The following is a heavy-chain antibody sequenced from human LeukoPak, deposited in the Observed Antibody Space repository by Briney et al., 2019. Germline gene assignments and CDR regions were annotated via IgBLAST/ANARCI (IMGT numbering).Heavy chain of an antibody. V-gene: IGHV4-59*01. CDR1: GGSISSYY. J-gene: IGHJ4*02. Sequence: SETLSLTCTVSGGSISSYYWSWIRQPPGKGREWIGYIYYSGSTNYNPSLNSRVTISVDPSKNQFSLTLSLVTAADTAVDYCAGGGTPMITSAYWAQGPLVTVSS. CDR2: IYYSGST. CDR3: AGGGTPMITSAY. D-gene: IGHD5-18*01.